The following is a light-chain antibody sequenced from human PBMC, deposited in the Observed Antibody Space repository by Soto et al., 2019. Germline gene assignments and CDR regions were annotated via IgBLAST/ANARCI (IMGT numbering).Light chain of an antibody. J-gene: IGKJ2*01. Sequence: EVVLTQSPATLSVSPGDRATLSCRASQSVSRNLAWYQQKPGQAPRLLIYGASTRATGVPARFSGSGSATEFTLSSSSLQSEDVAVYYCQQYGDWTPETFGQGTKLEI. CDR3: QQYGDWTPET. CDR2: GAS. CDR1: QSVSRN. V-gene: IGKV3-15*01.